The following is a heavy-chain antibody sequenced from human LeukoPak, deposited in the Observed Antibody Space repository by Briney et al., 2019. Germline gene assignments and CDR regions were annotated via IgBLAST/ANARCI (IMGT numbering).Heavy chain of an antibody. CDR2: ISYDGSNK. D-gene: IGHD1-14*01. CDR1: GFTFSSYA. CDR3: ARVGPWVNPDYYYYYMDV. J-gene: IGHJ6*03. Sequence: GGSLRLSCAASGFTFSSYAMHWVRQAPGKGLEWVAVISYDGSNKYYADSVKGRFTISRDNSKNSLYLQMNSLRAEDTAVYYCARVGPWVNPDYYYYYMDVWGKGTTVTVSS. V-gene: IGHV3-30*04.